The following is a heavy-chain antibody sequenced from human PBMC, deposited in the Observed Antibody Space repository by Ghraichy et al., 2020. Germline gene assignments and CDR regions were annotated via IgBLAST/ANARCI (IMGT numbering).Heavy chain of an antibody. Sequence: ASVKVSCKASGYTFTGYYMHWVRQAPGQGLEWMGWINPNSGGTNYAQKFQGRVTMTRDTSISTAYMELSRLRSDDTAVYYCARDQAGGWEPFDYWGQGTLVTVSS. CDR1: GYTFTGYY. D-gene: IGHD4-23*01. V-gene: IGHV1-2*02. J-gene: IGHJ4*02. CDR2: INPNSGGT. CDR3: ARDQAGGWEPFDY.